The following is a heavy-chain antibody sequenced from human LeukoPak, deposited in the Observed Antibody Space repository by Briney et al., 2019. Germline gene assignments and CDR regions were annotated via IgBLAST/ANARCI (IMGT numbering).Heavy chain of an antibody. CDR1: GFTFNDYG. CDR3: ARFSHFYGGIWFEP. V-gene: IGHV3-20*04. J-gene: IGHJ5*02. D-gene: IGHD2/OR15-2a*01. Sequence: GGSLRLSCAASGFTFNDYGMGWVRQAPGKGLEWVSGINWSGGSTGYADSVKGRFIISRDNAKNSLHLQMDSLRAEDTALYYCARFSHFYGGIWFEPWGQGTLVTVS. CDR2: INWSGGST.